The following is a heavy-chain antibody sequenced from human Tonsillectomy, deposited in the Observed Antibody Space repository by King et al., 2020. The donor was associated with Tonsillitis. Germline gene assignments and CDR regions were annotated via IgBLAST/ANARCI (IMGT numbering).Heavy chain of an antibody. CDR1: GYSFTNYY. CDR3: AREVVSFRHFYL. CDR2: INPSGTGT. J-gene: IGHJ2*01. Sequence: QLVQSGAEVKEPGASLKASCKASGYSFTNYYMHWVRQAPGQRLEWMGLINPSGTGTGYAQNFQGRITMTRDMSTGTDYMELSSLRSGDTAVYYCAREVVSFRHFYLWGRGTLVTVSS. V-gene: IGHV1-46*01. D-gene: IGHD2/OR15-2a*01.